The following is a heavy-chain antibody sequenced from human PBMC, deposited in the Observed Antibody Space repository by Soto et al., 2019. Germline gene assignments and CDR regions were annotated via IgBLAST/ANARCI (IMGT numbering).Heavy chain of an antibody. CDR1: GFTFSSYS. CDR3: ARNGAAAGSWRPSGFDP. D-gene: IGHD6-13*01. Sequence: GGSLRLSCAASGFTFSSYSMNWVRQAPGKGLEWVSSISTRSTYIYYADSMKGRFTVSRDDAKNLLYLEMNSLRAEDTAVYYCARNGAAAGSWRPSGFDPWGQGSLVTVSS. CDR2: ISTRSTYI. V-gene: IGHV3-21*01. J-gene: IGHJ5*02.